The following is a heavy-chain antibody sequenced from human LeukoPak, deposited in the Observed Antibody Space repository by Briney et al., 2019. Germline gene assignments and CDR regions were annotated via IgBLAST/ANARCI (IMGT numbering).Heavy chain of an antibody. Sequence: GGSLRLSCAASGIAFSDSFMAWVRQAPGKGLEWVAEISPDGSGSSYVDSVAGRFTISRDNSKNALYLRMNSLRVEETAVYYCARDFSYRQFDYWGLGTLVTVSS. CDR1: GIAFSDSF. CDR3: ARDFSYRQFDY. CDR2: ISPDGSGS. J-gene: IGHJ4*02. D-gene: IGHD2/OR15-2a*01. V-gene: IGHV3-7*01.